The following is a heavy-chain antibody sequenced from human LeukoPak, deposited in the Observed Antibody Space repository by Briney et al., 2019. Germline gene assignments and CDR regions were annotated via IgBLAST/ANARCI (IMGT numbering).Heavy chain of an antibody. J-gene: IGHJ4*02. D-gene: IGHD6-19*01. V-gene: IGHV1-2*02. CDR3: ARAPRSGWYGHELDY. CDR2: INPNSGGT. CDR1: GYTFTGYY. Sequence: ASVKVSCKASGYTFTGYYMHWVRQAPGQGLEWMGWINPNSGGTNYAQKFQGRVTMTRDTSISTAYMELSRLRSDDTAVYYCARAPRSGWYGHELDYWGQGTLVPVSS.